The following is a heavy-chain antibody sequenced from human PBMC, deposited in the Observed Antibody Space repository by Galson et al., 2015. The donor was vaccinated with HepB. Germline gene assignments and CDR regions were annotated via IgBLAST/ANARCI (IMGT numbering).Heavy chain of an antibody. CDR2: ISSSGTTV. CDR3: ARDASPTSTPWNYFDF. Sequence: SLRLSCATSGFTFSSHSMNWVRQAPGKGLEWLSYISSSGTTVYYADSVKGRFTISRDNAKNSLYLQMNSLGDEDTAVYYCARDASPTSTPWNYFDFWGQGTLVIVSS. J-gene: IGHJ4*01. V-gene: IGHV3-48*02. CDR1: GFTFSSHS. D-gene: IGHD2-15*01.